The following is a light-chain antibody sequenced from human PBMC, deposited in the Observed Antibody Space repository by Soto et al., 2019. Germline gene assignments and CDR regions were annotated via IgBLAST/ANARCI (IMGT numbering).Light chain of an antibody. J-gene: IGKJ5*01. CDR2: GAS. V-gene: IGKV3-15*01. CDR1: QSINNN. Sequence: EIVLTQSPATLSVSPGERATLSCRASQSINNNYLAWYQQKPGQAPRLLIYGASTRATGIPARFSGSGSGTEFSLTISSLQSEDFAVYYCQQYSKWPITFGQGTRLEIK. CDR3: QQYSKWPIT.